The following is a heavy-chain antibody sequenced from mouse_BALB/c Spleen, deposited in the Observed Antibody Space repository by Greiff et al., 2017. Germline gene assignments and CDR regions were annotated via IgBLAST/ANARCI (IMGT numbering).Heavy chain of an antibody. Sequence: EVQLVESGGGLVKPGGSLKLFCAASGFTFSSYAMSWVRQTPEKRLEWVASISSGGSTYYPDSVKGRFTISRDNARNILYLQMSSLRSEDTAMYYCAREGMILFAYWGQGTLVTVSA. CDR2: ISSGGST. J-gene: IGHJ3*01. D-gene: IGHD2-4*01. CDR3: AREGMILFAY. CDR1: GFTFSSYA. V-gene: IGHV5-6-5*01.